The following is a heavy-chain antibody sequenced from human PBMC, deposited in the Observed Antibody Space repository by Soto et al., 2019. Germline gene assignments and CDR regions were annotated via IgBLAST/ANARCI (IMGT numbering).Heavy chain of an antibody. Sequence: ASVKVSGKASGYTFCDYYIHWVRQAPGQGLEWMGWINPNSGGTKYAPKFQGGVTMTRDTSITTAYMELSRLRSGDTAVYYCAREPATAKPEGVDFWGQGTLVTV. J-gene: IGHJ4*02. V-gene: IGHV1-2*02. CDR2: INPNSGGT. D-gene: IGHD1-1*01. CDR1: GYTFCDYY. CDR3: AREPATAKPEGVDF.